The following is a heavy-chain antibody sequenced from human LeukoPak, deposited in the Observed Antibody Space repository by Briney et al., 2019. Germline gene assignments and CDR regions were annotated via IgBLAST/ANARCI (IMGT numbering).Heavy chain of an antibody. V-gene: IGHV4-39*01. CDR1: GGTISSSSYY. J-gene: IGHJ3*01. CDR3: ARWAWLQLE. CDR2: IYYSGST. Sequence: SETLSLTCTVSGGTISSSSYYWGWIRQPPGKGLEWIGSIYYSGSTYYNPSLKSRVTISVDTSKNQFSLKLSSVTAADTAVYYCARWAWLQLEWGQGTMVTVSS. D-gene: IGHD6-13*01.